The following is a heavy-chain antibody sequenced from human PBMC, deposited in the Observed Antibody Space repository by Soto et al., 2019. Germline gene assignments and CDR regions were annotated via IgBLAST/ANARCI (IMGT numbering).Heavy chain of an antibody. CDR1: GYTFTSYG. D-gene: IGHD3-10*01. CDR2: ISAYNGNT. Sequence: ASVKVSCKASGYTFTSYGISWVRQAPGQGLEWMGWISAYNGNTNYAQKLQGRVTMTTDTSTSTAYMELRSLRSDDTAVYYCARLGDLGFGELLYYFDYWGQGTLVTVSS. CDR3: ARLGDLGFGELLYYFDY. J-gene: IGHJ4*02. V-gene: IGHV1-18*01.